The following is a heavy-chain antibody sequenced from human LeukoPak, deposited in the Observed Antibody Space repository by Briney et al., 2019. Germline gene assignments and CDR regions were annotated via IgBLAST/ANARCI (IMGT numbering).Heavy chain of an antibody. CDR2: IWSDGSNK. CDR3: ARARSSTFSYSDY. V-gene: IGHV3-33*01. D-gene: IGHD2-21*01. J-gene: IGHJ4*02. Sequence: PGGSLRLSCAASGFTFSYYGMHWVRQAPGKGLEWLAVIWSDGSNKYYADSAKGRFTISRDNSKNTLYLEMNSLRAEDTAVYFCARARSSTFSYSDYWGQRTLVTVSS. CDR1: GFTFSYYG.